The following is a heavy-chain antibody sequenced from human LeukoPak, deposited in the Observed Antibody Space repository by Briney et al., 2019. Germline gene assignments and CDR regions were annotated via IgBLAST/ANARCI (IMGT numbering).Heavy chain of an antibody. CDR2: IYYSGST. Sequence: SETLSLTCAVSGGSISSYYWSWIRQPPGKGLEWIGYIYYSGSTNYNPSLKSRVTISVDTSKNQFSLKLSSVAAADTAVYYCARVLFTVVAVPFDAFDIWGQGTMVTVSS. CDR1: GGSISSYY. J-gene: IGHJ3*02. D-gene: IGHD4-23*01. CDR3: ARVLFTVVAVPFDAFDI. V-gene: IGHV4-59*01.